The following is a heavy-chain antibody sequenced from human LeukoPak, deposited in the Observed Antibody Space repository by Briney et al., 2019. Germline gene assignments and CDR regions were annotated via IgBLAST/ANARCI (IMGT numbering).Heavy chain of an antibody. V-gene: IGHV3-20*04. CDR3: ARLAGYYYYMDV. J-gene: IGHJ6*03. Sequence: PGGSLRLSCAASGFTFDDYGMSGVRQVPGKGLEWVSGINWNGGSTGYADSVKGRFTISRDNAKNSLYLQMNSLRAEDTALYYCARLAGYYYYMDVWGKGTTVTVSS. CDR2: INWNGGST. CDR1: GFTFDDYG.